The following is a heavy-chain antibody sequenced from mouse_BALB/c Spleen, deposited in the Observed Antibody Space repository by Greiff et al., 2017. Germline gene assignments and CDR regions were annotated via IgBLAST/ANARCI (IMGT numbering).Heavy chain of an antibody. J-gene: IGHJ4*01. CDR2: INPYYGST. CDR3: ARENPYYAMDY. Sequence: EVQLQQTGPELVKPGASVKISCKASGYSFTDYIMLWVKQSHGKSLEWIGNINPYYGSTSYNLKFKGKATLTVDKSSSTAYMQLNSLTSEDSAVYYCARENPYYAMDYWGQGTSVTVSS. V-gene: IGHV1-39*01. CDR1: GYSFTDYI.